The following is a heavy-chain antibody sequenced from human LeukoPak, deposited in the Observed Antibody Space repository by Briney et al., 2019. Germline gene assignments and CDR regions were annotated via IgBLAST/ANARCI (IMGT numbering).Heavy chain of an antibody. CDR3: ARVATTTNPPQRPFDY. CDR1: GYSISSGYC. V-gene: IGHV4-38-2*01. Sequence: SETLSLTCAVSGYSISSGYCWGWIRQPPGKELEWIGSIYHSGSTYYNPSLKSRVTISVDTSKNQFSLKLSSVTAADTAVYYCARVATTTNPPQRPFDYWGQGTLVTVSS. D-gene: IGHD5-12*01. J-gene: IGHJ4*02. CDR2: IYHSGST.